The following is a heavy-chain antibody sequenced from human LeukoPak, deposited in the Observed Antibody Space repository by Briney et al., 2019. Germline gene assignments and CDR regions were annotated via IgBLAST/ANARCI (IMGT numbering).Heavy chain of an antibody. Sequence: SETLSLTCTVSGGSISSYYWSWIRQPPGKGLEWIGYIYYSGSTNYNPSLKSRVTISVDTSKNQFSLKLSSVTAADTAVYHCARDKGFRCSSTSCYDGYGMDVWGQGTTVTVSS. CDR3: ARDKGFRCSSTSCYDGYGMDV. J-gene: IGHJ6*02. CDR2: IYYSGST. V-gene: IGHV4-59*01. CDR1: GGSISSYY. D-gene: IGHD2-2*01.